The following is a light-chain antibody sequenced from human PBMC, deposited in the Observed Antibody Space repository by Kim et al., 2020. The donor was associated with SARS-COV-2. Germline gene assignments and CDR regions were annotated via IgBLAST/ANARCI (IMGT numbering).Light chain of an antibody. CDR2: AAS. CDR3: QKYNSAPRT. CDR1: QGISNY. V-gene: IGKV1-27*01. J-gene: IGKJ1*01. Sequence: ASVADRVTITCRASQGISNYLAWYQQKPGKVPKLLIYAASTLQSGVPSRFSGSGSGTDFTLTISSLQPEDVATYYCQKYNSAPRTFGQGTKVDIK.